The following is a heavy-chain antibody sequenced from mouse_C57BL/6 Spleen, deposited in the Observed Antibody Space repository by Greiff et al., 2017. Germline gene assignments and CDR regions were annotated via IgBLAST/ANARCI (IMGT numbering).Heavy chain of an antibody. J-gene: IGHJ2*01. CDR3: TGPYYLDY. D-gene: IGHD1-1*02. Sequence: EVKLMESGGGLVQPGGSMKLSCVASGFTFSNYWMNWVRQSPEKGLEWVAQIRLKSDNYATHYAESVKGRFTISRDDSKSSVYLQMNNLRAEDTGIYYCTGPYYLDYWGQGTTLTVSS. CDR1: GFTFSNYW. V-gene: IGHV6-3*01. CDR2: IRLKSDNYAT.